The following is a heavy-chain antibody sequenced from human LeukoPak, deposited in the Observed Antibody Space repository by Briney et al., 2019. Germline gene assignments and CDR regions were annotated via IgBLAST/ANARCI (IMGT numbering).Heavy chain of an antibody. D-gene: IGHD3-10*01. CDR2: IWSDGSHK. CDR3: ARASGSFDY. J-gene: IGHJ4*01. V-gene: IGHV3-33*01. CDR1: GFTFSDYG. Sequence: GGSLRLSCAASGFTFSDYGIHWVRQAPGKGLEWVAVIWSDGSHKYYADSVQGRFTISRDNSKNTLYLQMNNLRVEDTAVYYCARASGSFDYWGQGTLVTVSS.